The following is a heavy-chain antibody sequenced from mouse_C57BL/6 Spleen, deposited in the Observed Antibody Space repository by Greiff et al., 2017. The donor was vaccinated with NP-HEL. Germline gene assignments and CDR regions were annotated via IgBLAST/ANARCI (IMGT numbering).Heavy chain of an antibody. J-gene: IGHJ3*01. CDR2: ISYDRSN. CDR1: GYSITSGYY. D-gene: IGHD1-1*01. V-gene: IGHV3-6*01. Sequence: ESGPGLVKPSQSLSLTCPVTGYSITSGYYWNWIRQFPGNKLEWMGYISYDRSNNYNPSLNNRISITRDTSKNQFFLKLNSVTTVDTATYYCARGYYGRSSPFAYWGQGTLVTVAA. CDR3: ARGYYGRSSPFAY.